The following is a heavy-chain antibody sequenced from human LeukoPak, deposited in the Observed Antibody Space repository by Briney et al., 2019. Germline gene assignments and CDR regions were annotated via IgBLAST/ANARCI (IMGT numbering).Heavy chain of an antibody. CDR3: AKSGYNRFDY. V-gene: IGHV3-21*04. J-gene: IGHJ4*02. CDR2: ISTSSSYI. D-gene: IGHD5-24*01. Sequence: GGSLRLSCAVSGFTFSSYSMNWVRQAPGKGLEWVSSISTSSSYIYYADSVKGRFTISRDNSKNTLYLQMNSLRAEDTAVYYCAKSGYNRFDYWGQGTLVTVSS. CDR1: GFTFSSYS.